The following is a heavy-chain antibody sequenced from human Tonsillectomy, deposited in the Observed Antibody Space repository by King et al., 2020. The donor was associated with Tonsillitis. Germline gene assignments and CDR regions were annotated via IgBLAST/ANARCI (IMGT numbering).Heavy chain of an antibody. D-gene: IGHD3-10*01. CDR3: AKDRTMVRGVIIDF. CDR2: ISWNSGTI. CDR1: GFTFDDYA. J-gene: IGHJ4*02. V-gene: IGHV3-9*01. Sequence: VQLVESGGGLVQPGRSLRLSCAASGFTFDDYAMHWVRQAPGKGLEWVSGISWNSGTIDYADSVKGRFTISRDNAKNSLYLQMNDLRAEDTALYYCAKDRTMVRGVIIDFWGQGTLVTVSS.